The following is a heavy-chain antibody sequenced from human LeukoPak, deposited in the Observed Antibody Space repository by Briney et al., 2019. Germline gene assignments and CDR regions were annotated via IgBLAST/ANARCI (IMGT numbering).Heavy chain of an antibody. J-gene: IGHJ4*02. V-gene: IGHV3-74*01. CDR2: IDSDGSTT. Sequence: GGSLRLSCAASGFTFSSNWMHWVRQAPGKGLVWVSRIDSDGSTTNLADSVKGRFTISRDNSKNTLYLRMNSLRAEDTAVYHCVAIVSARPRWGQGTLVTVSS. CDR1: GFTFSSNW. CDR3: VAIVSARPR. D-gene: IGHD6-6*01.